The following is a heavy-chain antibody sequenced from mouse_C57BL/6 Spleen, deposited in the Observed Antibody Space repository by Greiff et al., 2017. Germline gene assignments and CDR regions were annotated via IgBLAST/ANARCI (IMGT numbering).Heavy chain of an antibody. CDR2: IDPGDGET. D-gene: IGHD3-2*02. CDR3: ARGGSGYYSD. J-gene: IGHJ3*01. Sequence: EVHLVEPGAELVKPGASVKLSCTASGFNINDYYMTWVKQRPEQGLEWIGRIDPGDGETKYAPKFQGKATITEDSSSNTAYLQLSSLTSEGAAVYCCARGGSGYYSDWGQGTLVTVAA. CDR1: GFNINDYY. V-gene: IGHV14-2*01.